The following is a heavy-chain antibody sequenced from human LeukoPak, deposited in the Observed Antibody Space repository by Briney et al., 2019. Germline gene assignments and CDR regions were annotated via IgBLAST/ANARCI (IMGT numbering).Heavy chain of an antibody. V-gene: IGHV3-20*04. D-gene: IGHD5-24*01. J-gene: IGHJ3*02. CDR1: GFTFDDYG. CDR3: ARVMATIRDDAFDI. Sequence: PGGSLRLSCAASGFTFDDYGMSWVRQAPGKGLEWVSGINWNGGSTGYADSVKGRFTISRDNAKNSLYLQMNSLRAEDTALYYCARVMATIRDDAFDIWGQGTMVTVSS. CDR2: INWNGGST.